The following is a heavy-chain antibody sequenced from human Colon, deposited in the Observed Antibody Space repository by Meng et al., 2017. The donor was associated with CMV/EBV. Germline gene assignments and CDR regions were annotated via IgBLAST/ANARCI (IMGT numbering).Heavy chain of an antibody. CDR3: ARQRRRINLLKGNEADFHGDMDV. D-gene: IGHD3-10*01. J-gene: IGHJ6*02. CDR1: GGSVNDFHY. Sequence: SETLSLTCTVSGGSVNDFHYWSWIRQPPGKGLEWIAYVSYNGNTNYNPSLRSRVSISSDAAKNQFSLKLRSVTAADTAVYYCARQRRRINLLKGNEADFHGDMDVWGQGTTVTVSS. CDR2: VSYNGNT. V-gene: IGHV4-59*08.